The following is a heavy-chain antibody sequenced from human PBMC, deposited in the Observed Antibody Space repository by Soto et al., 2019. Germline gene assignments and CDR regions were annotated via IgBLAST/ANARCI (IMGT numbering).Heavy chain of an antibody. Sequence: QVQLVESGGGVVQPGRSLRLSCAASGFTFSSYAMHWVRQAPGKGLEWVAVISYDGSNKYYADSVKGRFTISRYNSKNTLYLQMNSLRAEDTAVYYCARDRYCSGGSCFDYYYGMDVWGQGTTVTVSS. CDR2: ISYDGSNK. V-gene: IGHV3-30-3*01. CDR3: ARDRYCSGGSCFDYYYGMDV. J-gene: IGHJ6*02. CDR1: GFTFSSYA. D-gene: IGHD2-15*01.